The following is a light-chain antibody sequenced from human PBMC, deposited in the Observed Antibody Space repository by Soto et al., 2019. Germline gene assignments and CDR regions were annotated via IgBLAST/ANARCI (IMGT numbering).Light chain of an antibody. J-gene: IGLJ1*01. CDR2: DVR. CDR1: STDVGRYNY. V-gene: IGLV2-14*01. CDR3: TSYTSDSTYV. Sequence: QSVLTQPASVSGSPGQSITISCTGTSTDVGRYNYVSWYQQHPGKAPKLMVYDVRNRPSWVSNRFSGSKSGITASLTISGLQAEDEADYYCTSYTSDSTYVFGTGTKVTVL.